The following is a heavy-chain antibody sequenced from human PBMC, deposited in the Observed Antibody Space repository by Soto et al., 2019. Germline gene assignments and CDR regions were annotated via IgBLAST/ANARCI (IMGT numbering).Heavy chain of an antibody. V-gene: IGHV3-64*02. CDR3: AKDLGYDFWSGYDIYYYYYGMDV. CDR2: ISSNGART. Sequence: PGGSLRLSCAASGFTFSNYEMHWVRQAPGKGLEYVSAISSNGARTDYAESVKGRFTISRDNSENTLYLQMNSLRAEDTAVYYCAKDLGYDFWSGYDIYYYYYGMDVWGQGTTVTVSS. D-gene: IGHD3-3*01. CDR1: GFTFSNYE. J-gene: IGHJ6*02.